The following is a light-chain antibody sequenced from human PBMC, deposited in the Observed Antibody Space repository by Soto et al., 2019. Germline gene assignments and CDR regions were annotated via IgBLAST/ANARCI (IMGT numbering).Light chain of an antibody. CDR3: QSYESSLSGWV. V-gene: IGLV1-40*01. CDR1: SSIIGAGYD. CDR2: ANN. J-gene: IGLJ3*02. Sequence: QSVLTQPPSVSGAPGQRVTISCTGSSSIIGAGYDVHWYQQLPGTAPKLLIFANNNRPSGVPDRFSASRSATSASLAITGLQAEDEADYYCQSYESSLSGWVFGGGTKLTVL.